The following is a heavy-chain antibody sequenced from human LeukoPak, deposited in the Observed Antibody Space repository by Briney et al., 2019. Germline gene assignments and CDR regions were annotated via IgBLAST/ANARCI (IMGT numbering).Heavy chain of an antibody. J-gene: IGHJ6*03. V-gene: IGHV1-69*13. CDR2: IIPILGTA. CDR3: ARSNPYYYYYYMDV. CDR1: GGTFSSYA. Sequence: WASVKVSCKASGGTFSSYAISWVRQAPGQGLEWMGGIIPILGTANYAQKFQGRVTITADESTSTAYMELSSLRSEDTAVYYCARSNPYYYYYYMDVWGKGTTVTVSS.